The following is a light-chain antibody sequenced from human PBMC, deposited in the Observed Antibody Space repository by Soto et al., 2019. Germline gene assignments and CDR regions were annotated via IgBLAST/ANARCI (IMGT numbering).Light chain of an antibody. CDR1: QSVSSS. CDR2: GAS. CDR3: QQYNYWPRT. J-gene: IGKJ1*01. V-gene: IGKV3-15*01. Sequence: EIVMTHAPATLSVSPGQRATLSCGASQSVSSSLAWYQQKPGQAPRLLIYGASARATGVPARFSGSGSGTEFTLTISSLQSEDFAVYYCQQYNYWPRTFGQGTKVDIK.